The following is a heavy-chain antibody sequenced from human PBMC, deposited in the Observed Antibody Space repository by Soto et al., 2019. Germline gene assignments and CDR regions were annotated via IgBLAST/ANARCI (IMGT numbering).Heavy chain of an antibody. CDR2: INSDGSST. Sequence: EVQLVESGGGLVQPGGSLRLSCAASGFTFSRYWMHWVRQSPGKGLVWVSRINSDGSSTSYADSVKGRFTISRYNAKNTLKLQMNSLRAGDTAVYYCARDYGDQLDYWGQGTLVTVSS. V-gene: IGHV3-74*01. CDR3: ARDYGDQLDY. J-gene: IGHJ4*02. CDR1: GFTFSRYW. D-gene: IGHD4-17*01.